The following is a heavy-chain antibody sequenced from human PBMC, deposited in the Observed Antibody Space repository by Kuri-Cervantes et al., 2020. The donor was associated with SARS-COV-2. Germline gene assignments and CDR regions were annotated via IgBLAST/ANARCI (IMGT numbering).Heavy chain of an antibody. V-gene: IGHV3-11*01. CDR1: GFTFRDYI. CDR2: INSNGSTK. D-gene: IGHD5-18*01. Sequence: GESLKISCGASGFTFRDYIMTWIRQAPGKGLEWVSYINSNGSTKKYADSVKGRFTISRDNAKNSLFLEMNSLRAGDTAIYYCARGRGHSYGYAFDMWGLGTVVTVSS. J-gene: IGHJ3*02. CDR3: ARGRGHSYGYAFDM.